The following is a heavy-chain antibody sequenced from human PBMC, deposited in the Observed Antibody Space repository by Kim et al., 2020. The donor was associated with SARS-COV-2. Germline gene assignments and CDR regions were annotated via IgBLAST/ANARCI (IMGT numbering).Heavy chain of an antibody. CDR1: GGSISSGGYY. CDR3: ARNIGNTMIVVVTGWFDP. J-gene: IGHJ5*02. V-gene: IGHV4-31*03. Sequence: SETLSLTCTVSGGSISSGGYYWSWIRQHPGKGLEWIGYIYYSGSTYYNPSLKSRVTISVDTSKNQFSLKLSSVTAADTAVYYCARNIGNTMIVVVTGWFDPWGQGTLVTVSS. D-gene: IGHD3-22*01. CDR2: IYYSGST.